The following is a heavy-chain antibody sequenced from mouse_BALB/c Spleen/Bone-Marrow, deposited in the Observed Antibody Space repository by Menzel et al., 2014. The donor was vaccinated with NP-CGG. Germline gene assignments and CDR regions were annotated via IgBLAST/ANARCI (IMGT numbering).Heavy chain of an antibody. CDR1: GYTFSSYW. J-gene: IGHJ3*01. CDR3: ARKGGYDAFAY. V-gene: IGHV1-9*01. CDR2: ILPGSGST. D-gene: IGHD2-2*01. Sequence: QVQLQQSGAELMKPGASVKISCKATGYTFSSYWIEWVKQRPGHGLEWIGEILPGSGSTNYNEKFKGKATFTADTSSNTAYMQLSSLTSEDSAVYYCARKGGYDAFAYWGQGTLVTVSA.